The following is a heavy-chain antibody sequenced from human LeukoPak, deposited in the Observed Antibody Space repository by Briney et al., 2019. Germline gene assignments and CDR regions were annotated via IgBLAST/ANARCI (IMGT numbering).Heavy chain of an antibody. D-gene: IGHD6-19*01. Sequence: SETLSLTCTVSGGSISSYYWSWIRQPTGKGLEWIGYIYYSGSTNYNPSLKSRVTISVDTSKNQFSLKLSSVTAADTAVYYCARPGGAVAGKDPDWYFDLWGRGTLVTVSS. CDR2: IYYSGST. CDR3: ARPGGAVAGKDPDWYFDL. J-gene: IGHJ2*01. V-gene: IGHV4-59*08. CDR1: GGSISSYY.